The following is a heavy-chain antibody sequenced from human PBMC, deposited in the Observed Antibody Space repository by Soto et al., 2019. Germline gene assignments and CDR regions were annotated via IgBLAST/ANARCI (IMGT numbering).Heavy chain of an antibody. D-gene: IGHD4-17*01. CDR1: GFSFSSYA. J-gene: IGHJ4*02. Sequence: EVQLLESGGGLVQPGGSLRLSCAASGFSFSSYAMSWVRQAPGKGLEWVSTISGSGGSTYYADSVKGRFTMSRDNSKNTVYLQMNSLRAEDTAIYYCAKERQATTVTLPDYWGQGTLVTVSS. CDR2: ISGSGGST. V-gene: IGHV3-23*01. CDR3: AKERQATTVTLPDY.